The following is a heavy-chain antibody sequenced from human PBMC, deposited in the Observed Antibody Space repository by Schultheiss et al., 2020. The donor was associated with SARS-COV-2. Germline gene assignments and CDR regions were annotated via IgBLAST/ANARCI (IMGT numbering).Heavy chain of an antibody. J-gene: IGHJ6*03. CDR1: GGSFSGYY. CDR3: ARSHRPYSYYYMDV. V-gene: IGHV4-34*01. Sequence: SETLSLTCAVYGGSFSGYYWSWIRQPPGKGLEWIGEINHSGSTNYNPSLKSRVTISVDTSKNQFSLKLSSVTAADTAVYYCARSHRPYSYYYMDVWGKGTTVTVSS. CDR2: INHSGST.